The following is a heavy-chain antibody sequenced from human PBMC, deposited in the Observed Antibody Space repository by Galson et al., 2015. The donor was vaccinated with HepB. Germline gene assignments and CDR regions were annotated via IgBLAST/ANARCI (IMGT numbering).Heavy chain of an antibody. J-gene: IGHJ6*02. CDR3: EFRGGYCSGGSCSKTETDYYYYGMDV. D-gene: IGHD2-15*01. CDR1: GGTFSSYA. CDR2: IIPIFGTA. Sequence: SVKVSCKASGGTFSSYAISWVRQAPGQGLEWMGGIIPIFGTANYAQKFQGRVTITADESTSTAYMELSSLRSEDTAVYYCEFRGGYCSGGSCSKTETDYYYYGMDVWGQGTTVTVSS. V-gene: IGHV1-69*13.